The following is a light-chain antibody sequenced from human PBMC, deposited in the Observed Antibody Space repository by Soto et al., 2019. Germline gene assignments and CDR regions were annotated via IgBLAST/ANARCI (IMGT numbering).Light chain of an antibody. CDR3: QQSYSTPRT. Sequence: DIQMTQSPSSLSASVGDRVTITCRASQSISSYLNWYQQKPWKAPKLLIYAASSLQSGVPSMFSGSGSGTDFTLTISSLQPEDFATYYCQQSYSTPRTFGQGTKLEIK. CDR2: AAS. J-gene: IGKJ2*01. CDR1: QSISSY. V-gene: IGKV1-39*01.